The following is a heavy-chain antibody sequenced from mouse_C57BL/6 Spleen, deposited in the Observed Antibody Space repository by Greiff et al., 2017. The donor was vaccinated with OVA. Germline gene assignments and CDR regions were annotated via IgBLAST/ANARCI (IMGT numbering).Heavy chain of an antibody. D-gene: IGHD1-1*01. CDR3: SGKLHYYGSGDGFDY. CDR1: GYTFTNYW. J-gene: IGHJ3*01. CDR2: IDPSDSYT. V-gene: IGHV1-50*01. Sequence: QVQLQQPGAELVKPGASVKLSCKASGYTFTNYWMQWVKQRPGQGLEWIGEIDPSDSYTNYNQKFKGKATLTVDKSSSTAYMQLSSLRSEDSAVDYCSGKLHYYGSGDGFDYWGQGTLVTVSA.